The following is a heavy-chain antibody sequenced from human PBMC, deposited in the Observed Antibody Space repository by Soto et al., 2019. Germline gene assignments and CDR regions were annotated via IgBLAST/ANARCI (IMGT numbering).Heavy chain of an antibody. J-gene: IGHJ4*02. CDR1: GFTFSSYA. D-gene: IGHD3-10*01. Sequence: QVQLVESGGGVVQPGRSLRLSCAASGFTFSSYAMHWVRQAPGKGLEWVAVISYDGSNKYYADSVKGRFTISRDNSKNTLYLQMNSLRAEDTAVYYCARDPSRSLLDYWGQGTLVTVSS. V-gene: IGHV3-30-3*01. CDR3: ARDPSRSLLDY. CDR2: ISYDGSNK.